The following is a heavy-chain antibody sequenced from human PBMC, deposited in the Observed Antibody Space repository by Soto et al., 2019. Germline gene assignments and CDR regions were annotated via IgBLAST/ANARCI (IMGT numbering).Heavy chain of an antibody. CDR3: AHAMLYCTGGSCSTWFDS. V-gene: IGHV2-5*02. CDR1: GFSLSTHGVG. J-gene: IGHJ5*01. Sequence: QITLKESGPTLVKPTQTLTLTCTFSGFSLSTHGVGVGWVRQPAGKALEWLALIYCDDDKRYSASLNSRLTITKDTSKNQVVLTMTNMDPVDTATYYCAHAMLYCTGGSCSTWFDSWGQGTLVTVSS. D-gene: IGHD2-15*01. CDR2: IYCDDDK.